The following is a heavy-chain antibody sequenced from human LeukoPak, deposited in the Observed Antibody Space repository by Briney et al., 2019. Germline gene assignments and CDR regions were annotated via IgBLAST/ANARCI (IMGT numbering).Heavy chain of an antibody. V-gene: IGHV3-30*02. J-gene: IGHJ4*02. CDR3: AKRDLTTEFDY. D-gene: IGHD4-17*01. CDR2: ILYDGSTK. Sequence: GGSLRLSCAASGFTFSNYGMHWVRQAPGKGLEWVALILYDGSTKFYADSVKGRSTISRDNSRNTVSLEMNSLRTEDTAVYYCAKRDLTTEFDYWGQGILVTVSS. CDR1: GFTFSNYG.